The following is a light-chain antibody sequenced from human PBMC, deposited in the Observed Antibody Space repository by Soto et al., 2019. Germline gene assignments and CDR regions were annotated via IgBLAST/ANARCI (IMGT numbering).Light chain of an antibody. CDR2: DAS. CDR3: QQYNNWLWT. CDR1: QSVSRN. Sequence: EIVMTQSPATLSVSPGERATLSCRASQSVSRNVAWYQQKPGQAPRLLIHDASTRATGISVRFSGSGSGTEFNLTISRLQSEDFAVYYCQQYNNWLWTFGQGTKVEIK. V-gene: IGKV3-15*01. J-gene: IGKJ1*01.